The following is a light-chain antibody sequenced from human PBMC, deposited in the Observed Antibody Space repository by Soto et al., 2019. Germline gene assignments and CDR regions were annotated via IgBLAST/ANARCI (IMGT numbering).Light chain of an antibody. V-gene: IGLV2-18*02. CDR3: CSYRRGNTYV. CDR1: SSDVGSYNR. Sequence: QSALTQPPSVSGSPGQSVTISCTGTSSDVGSYNRVSWYQQPPGTVPKVMIYEVTNRPSGVPDRFSGSKSGNTASLTISGLTAEDEGDYYCCSYRRGNTYVFGPGTKVTVL. CDR2: EVT. J-gene: IGLJ1*01.